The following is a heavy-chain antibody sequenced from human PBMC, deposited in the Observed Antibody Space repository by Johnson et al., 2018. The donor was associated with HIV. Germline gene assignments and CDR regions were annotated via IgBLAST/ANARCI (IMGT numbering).Heavy chain of an antibody. CDR3: ARDLDTGGASGAFDM. V-gene: IGHV3-7*01. CDR1: GFTFSSYW. J-gene: IGHJ3*02. Sequence: VQLVESGGGLVQPGGSLRLSCAASGFTFSSYWMSWVRQAPGKGLEWVANIKQDGSEQYYVGSVKGRFTISRDNAKNSLYLQMNSLRTEDTAVYYCARDLDTGGASGAFDMWGQGTMVTVSS. CDR2: IKQDGSEQ. D-gene: IGHD1-26*01.